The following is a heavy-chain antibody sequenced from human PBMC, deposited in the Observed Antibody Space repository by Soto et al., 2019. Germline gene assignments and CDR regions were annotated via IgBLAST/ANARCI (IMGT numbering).Heavy chain of an antibody. CDR3: ARLAYSGYLQT. CDR1: GDAISTSSYY. CDR2: IYYSGAT. J-gene: IGHJ1*01. V-gene: IGHV4-39*02. D-gene: IGHD1-26*01. Sequence: PSETLSLTCDVSGDAISTSSYYFFCIRQPPWEGLELIASIYYSGATYYNPSLQSRVTISVDTSNNRFSLTLSSLTAADTAVYFCARLAYSGYLQTWGQGSLVTVSS.